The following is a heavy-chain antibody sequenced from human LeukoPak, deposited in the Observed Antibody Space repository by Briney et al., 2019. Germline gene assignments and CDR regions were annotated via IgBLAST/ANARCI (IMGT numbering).Heavy chain of an antibody. D-gene: IGHD3-3*01. CDR1: GGSFSGYY. CDR2: INHSGST. Sequence: SETLSLTCAVHGGSFSGYYWSWIRQPPGKGLEWIGEINHSGSTNYNPSLKSRVTISVDTSKNQFSLKLSSVTAADTAVYYCARGLSPRITIFGYWGQGTLVTVSS. CDR3: ARGLSPRITIFGY. J-gene: IGHJ4*02. V-gene: IGHV4-34*01.